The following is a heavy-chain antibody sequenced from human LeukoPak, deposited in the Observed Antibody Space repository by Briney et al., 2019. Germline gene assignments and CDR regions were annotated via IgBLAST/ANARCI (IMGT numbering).Heavy chain of an antibody. CDR3: ARGDPHADL. CDR2: ITISGHTK. J-gene: IGHJ5*02. V-gene: IGHV3-48*03. CDR1: GFDLNTYE. Sequence: GGSLRLSCAASGFDLNTYEMNWVRGAPGKGLEWIADITISGHTKNYADSVKGRFTISRDNAGTSLYLQMNSLRVEDTGVYYCARGDPHADLWGQGTLVTVSS.